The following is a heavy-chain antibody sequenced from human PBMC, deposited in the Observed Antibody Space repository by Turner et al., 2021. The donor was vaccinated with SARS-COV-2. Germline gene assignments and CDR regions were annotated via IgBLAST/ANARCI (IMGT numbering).Heavy chain of an antibody. Sequence: QVQLQQWGAGLLKPSETLSLTCAVYGGSFSGYFWSWIRQPPGKGLEWIGEINHGDSTNYNPSLKSRVTISVETSKNQFSLKLSSVTAADTAVYYCARGQGWLQPPFGYWGQGTLVTVSS. CDR2: INHGDST. V-gene: IGHV4-34*01. CDR3: ARGQGWLQPPFGY. CDR1: GGSFSGYF. J-gene: IGHJ4*02. D-gene: IGHD3-3*01.